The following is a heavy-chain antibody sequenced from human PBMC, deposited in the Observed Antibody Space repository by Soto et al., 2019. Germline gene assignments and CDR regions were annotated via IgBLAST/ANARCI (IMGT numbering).Heavy chain of an antibody. D-gene: IGHD6-6*01. CDR3: ARDKYSSSSGEYYYYYYYMDV. Sequence: SETLSLTCTVSGGSISSYYWSWIRQPPGKGLEWIGYIYYSGSTNYNPSLKSRVTIPVDTSKNQFSLKLSSVTAADTAVYYCARDKYSSSSGEYYYYYYYMDVWGKGTTVTVSS. CDR1: GGSISSYY. CDR2: IYYSGST. V-gene: IGHV4-59*01. J-gene: IGHJ6*03.